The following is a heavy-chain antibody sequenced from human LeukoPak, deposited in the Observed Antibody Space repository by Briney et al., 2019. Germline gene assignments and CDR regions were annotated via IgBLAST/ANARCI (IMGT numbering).Heavy chain of an antibody. D-gene: IGHD5-18*01. J-gene: IGHJ4*02. Sequence: GGSLGLSCAASGFTFSDAWMSWVRQAPGRGLEWVGRIKSRPAGGTTDYAAPVKDRFTISRDDSKNTLYLQMNSLKTEDTAMYYCIADLPRYNYDYFDFWGQGTLVTVSS. CDR3: IADLPRYNYDYFDF. CDR1: GFTFSDAW. CDR2: IKSRPAGGTT. V-gene: IGHV3-15*01.